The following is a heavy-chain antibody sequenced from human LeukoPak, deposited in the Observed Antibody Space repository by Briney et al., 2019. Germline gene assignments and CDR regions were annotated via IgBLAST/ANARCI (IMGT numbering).Heavy chain of an antibody. V-gene: IGHV3-7*01. J-gene: IGHJ4*02. CDR2: IKQDGSEK. CDR1: GFTFSSYW. Sequence: SGGSLRLSCAASGFTFSSYWMSWVRQAPGKGLEWVANIKQDGSEKYYVDSVKGRFTISRDNAKNSLYLQMNSLRAENTGVYYCARDREMATITVYFDYWGQGTLVTVSS. CDR3: ARDREMATITVYFDY. D-gene: IGHD5-24*01.